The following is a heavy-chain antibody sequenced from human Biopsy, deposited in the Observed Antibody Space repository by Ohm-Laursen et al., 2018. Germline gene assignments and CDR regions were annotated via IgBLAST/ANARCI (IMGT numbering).Heavy chain of an antibody. CDR1: GVSISSGGNY. Sequence: SDTLSLTCTVSGVSISSGGNYWSWIRQFPGKGLEWFAYIYHTGSTYYNPSLKSRLSIAIDTSKNQFSVSLRSVTAADTAVYYCARADMVTTIVDYWGQGTLVTVSS. J-gene: IGHJ4*02. CDR2: IYHTGST. D-gene: IGHD5-12*01. CDR3: ARADMVTTIVDY. V-gene: IGHV4-31*03.